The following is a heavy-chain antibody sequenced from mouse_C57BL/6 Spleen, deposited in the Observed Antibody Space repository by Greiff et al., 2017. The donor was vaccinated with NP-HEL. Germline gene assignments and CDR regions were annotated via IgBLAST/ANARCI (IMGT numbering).Heavy chain of an antibody. CDR3: ARDRRDAMDY. J-gene: IGHJ4*01. CDR2: INYDGSST. V-gene: IGHV5-16*01. CDR1: GFTFSDYY. Sequence: EVKVVESEGGLVQPGSSMKLSCTASGFTFSDYYMAWVRQVPEKGLEWVANINYDGSSTYYLASLKSRFIISRDNAKNILYLQMSSLKSEDTATYYCARDRRDAMDYWGQGTSVTVSS.